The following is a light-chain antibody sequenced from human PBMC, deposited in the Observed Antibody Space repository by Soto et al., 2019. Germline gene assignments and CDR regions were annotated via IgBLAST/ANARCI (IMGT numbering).Light chain of an antibody. CDR3: QQYNNWPPIT. V-gene: IGKV3-15*01. CDR2: GAS. CDR1: QSVSSN. Sequence: EIVMTQPPATLSVPPGERPTLSCRASQSVSSNLAWYQQKPGQAPRLLIYGASARATGSPARFSGSGSCAAFTPPTSSMQHPDFSVYYCQQYNNWPPITFGQGTRLEIK. J-gene: IGKJ5*01.